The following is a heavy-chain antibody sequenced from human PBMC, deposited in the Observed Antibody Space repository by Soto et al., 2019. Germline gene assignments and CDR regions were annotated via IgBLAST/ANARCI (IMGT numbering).Heavy chain of an antibody. Sequence: PGESLKISCKGSGYSFTSYWISWVRQMPGKGLEWMGRIDPSDSYTNYSPSFQGHVTISADKSISTAYLQWSSLKASDTAMYYCASQRLLWFGEGDYYYGMDVWGQGTTVTVSS. CDR1: GYSFTSYW. J-gene: IGHJ6*02. D-gene: IGHD3-10*01. V-gene: IGHV5-10-1*01. CDR2: IDPSDSYT. CDR3: ASQRLLWFGEGDYYYGMDV.